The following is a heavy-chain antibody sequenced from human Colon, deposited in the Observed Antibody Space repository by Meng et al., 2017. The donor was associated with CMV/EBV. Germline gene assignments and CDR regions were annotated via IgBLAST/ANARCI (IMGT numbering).Heavy chain of an antibody. D-gene: IGHD2-2*01. V-gene: IGHV3-23*03. CDR1: GFTLSNYE. CDR3: AKGRGPAPFDH. CDR2: IYSAGDST. J-gene: IGHJ4*02. Sequence: GESLKISCAASGFTLSNYEMQWVRQAPGKGLEWVSMIYSAGDSTLYADSVKGRFTISRDNSKNMLFLQMNSLRAEDTAIYYCAKGRGPAPFDHWGQGILVTVSS.